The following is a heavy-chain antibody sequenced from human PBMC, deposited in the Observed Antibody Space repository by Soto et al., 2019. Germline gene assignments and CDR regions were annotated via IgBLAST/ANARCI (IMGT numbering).Heavy chain of an antibody. V-gene: IGHV3-33*01. CDR2: IWYDGSNK. J-gene: IGHJ4*02. Sequence: QVQLVESGGGVVQPGRSLGLSCAASGFTFSNYVMHWVRQAPGKGLEWVAVIWYDGSNKYYADSVKGRFTISRDNSKNTLNLQMNSLRAEDTAVYYCARDFENYFDYWGQGTLVTVSS. CDR3: ARDFENYFDY. CDR1: GFTFSNYV.